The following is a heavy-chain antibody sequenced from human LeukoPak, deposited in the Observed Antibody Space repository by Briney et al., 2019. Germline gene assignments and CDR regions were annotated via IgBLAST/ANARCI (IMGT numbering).Heavy chain of an antibody. CDR3: ARDEDAFDL. Sequence: SETLSLTGAVYGGSFSNYYWTWIRQSPGKGLEWIGEITHSGSTNYNPSLKSRVTISVDTSKNQFSLKLSSVTAADTAVYYCARDEDAFDLWGQGTMVSVSS. CDR2: ITHSGST. V-gene: IGHV4-34*01. CDR1: GGSFSNYY. J-gene: IGHJ3*01.